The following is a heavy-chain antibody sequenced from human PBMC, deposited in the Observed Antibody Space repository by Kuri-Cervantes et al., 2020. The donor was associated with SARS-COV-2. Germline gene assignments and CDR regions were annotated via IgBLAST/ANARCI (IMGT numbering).Heavy chain of an antibody. J-gene: IGHJ6*02. Sequence: GGSLRLSCAASGFSFSDHYMDWVRQAPGKGLEWVGRIRNEVNSYTTEYAASVKGRFTISRADSRNSLFLQMNSLKTEDTAVYYCSACGGTDCYNYYYYGLDVWGQGTTVTVSS. CDR2: IRNEVNSYTT. CDR1: GFSFSDHY. CDR3: SACGGTDCYNYYYYGLDV. V-gene: IGHV3-72*01. D-gene: IGHD2-15*01.